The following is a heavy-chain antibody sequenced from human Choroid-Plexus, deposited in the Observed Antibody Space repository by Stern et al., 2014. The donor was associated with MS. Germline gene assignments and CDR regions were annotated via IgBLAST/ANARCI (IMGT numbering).Heavy chain of an antibody. J-gene: IGHJ4*02. D-gene: IGHD2-15*01. CDR1: GFTFSIG. Sequence: VQLVESGGGVAQPGRPLILSCAASGFTFSIGMHWVRQAPGKGLEGVALISYDGSDKYYADSVKGRFTIFRDNSKNTLYMHMNSLRAEDTAVYYCAKDRQWSTYFFDYWGQGSLVTVCS. CDR2: ISYDGSDK. V-gene: IGHV3-30*18. CDR3: AKDRQWSTYFFDY.